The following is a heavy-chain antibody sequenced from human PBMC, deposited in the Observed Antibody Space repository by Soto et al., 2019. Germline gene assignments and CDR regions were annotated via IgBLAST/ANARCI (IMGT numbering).Heavy chain of an antibody. J-gene: IGHJ4*02. CDR1: GGSFSGYY. Sequence: SETLSLTCAVYGGSFSGYYWSWIRQPPGKGLEWIGEINHSGSTNYNPSLKSRVTISVDTSKNQFSLKLSSVTAADTAVYYCAREYYYISRRSSTYIDFWGQGTLVTVST. D-gene: IGHD3-22*01. CDR2: INHSGST. V-gene: IGHV4-34*01. CDR3: AREYYYISRRSSTYIDF.